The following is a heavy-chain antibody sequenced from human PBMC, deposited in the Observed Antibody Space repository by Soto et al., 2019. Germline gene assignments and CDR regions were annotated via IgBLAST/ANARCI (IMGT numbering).Heavy chain of an antibody. D-gene: IGHD3-3*01. V-gene: IGHV3-30*18. CDR1: GFTFSSYG. Sequence: QTLGSLRLSWAASGFTFSSYGMHWVRQAPGKGMEWVAVISYDVSNKYYADSVKGRFTISRDNSKNTLYLQMNSLRAEDTAVYYCAKDRAYYDFWGGYYTGREDRNYGMDVWGQGTTVTVS. CDR3: AKDRAYYDFWGGYYTGREDRNYGMDV. J-gene: IGHJ6*02. CDR2: ISYDVSNK.